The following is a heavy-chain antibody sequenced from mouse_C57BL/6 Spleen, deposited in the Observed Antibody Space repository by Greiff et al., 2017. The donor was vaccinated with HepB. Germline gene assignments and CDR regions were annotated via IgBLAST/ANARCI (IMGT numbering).Heavy chain of an antibody. CDR1: GFTFSDYG. CDR3: ARTGGSSPFAY. V-gene: IGHV5-17*01. D-gene: IGHD1-1*01. Sequence: EVKLMESGGGLVKPGGSLKLSCAASGFTFSDYGMHWVRQAPEKGLEWVAYISSGSSTIYYADTVKGRFTISRDNAKNTLFLQMTSLRSEDTAMYYCARTGGSSPFAYWSQGTLVTVSA. J-gene: IGHJ3*01. CDR2: ISSGSSTI.